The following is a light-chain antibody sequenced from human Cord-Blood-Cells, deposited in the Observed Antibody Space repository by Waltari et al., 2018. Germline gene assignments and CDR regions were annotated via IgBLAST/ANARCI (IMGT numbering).Light chain of an antibody. V-gene: IGLV2-14*01. Sequence: QSALTQPASVSGSPGQSITIPCTGTSSDVGGYNYASWYQQHPGKAPKLMIYDVSKWPSGVSNRFSGSKSGNTASLTISGLQAEDEADYYCSSYTSSSTLFGGGTKLTVL. CDR1: SSDVGGYNY. J-gene: IGLJ3*02. CDR3: SSYTSSSTL. CDR2: DVS.